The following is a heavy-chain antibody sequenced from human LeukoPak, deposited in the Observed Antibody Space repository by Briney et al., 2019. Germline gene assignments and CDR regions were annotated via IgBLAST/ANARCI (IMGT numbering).Heavy chain of an antibody. CDR2: IFHSGTT. D-gene: IGHD6-19*01. Sequence: SETLSLTCTVSGGSITAGYYYWGWVRQPPGRGLEWIGNIFHSGTTYYNPSLKSRVTISVDTSKNQFSLKLSSVTAADTAVYYCACEVAGGFDYWGQGTLVTVSS. V-gene: IGHV4-39*07. J-gene: IGHJ4*02. CDR3: ACEVAGGFDY. CDR1: GGSITAGYYY.